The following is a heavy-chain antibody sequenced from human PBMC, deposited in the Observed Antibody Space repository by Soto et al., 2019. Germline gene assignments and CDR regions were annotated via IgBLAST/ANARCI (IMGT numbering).Heavy chain of an antibody. J-gene: IGHJ4*02. Sequence: EEQLVESGGDLVQPGGSLRLSCAASGFTVSNNYMSWVGQAPGKGLEWVSLIYSGGSTYYADSVKGRFTISRDSSKNRLYLQMNSLRAEDTAMYYCAAYSHKGYWGQGTLVTVSS. CDR3: AAYSHKGY. D-gene: IGHD3-16*01. CDR1: GFTVSNNY. CDR2: IYSGGST. V-gene: IGHV3-66*01.